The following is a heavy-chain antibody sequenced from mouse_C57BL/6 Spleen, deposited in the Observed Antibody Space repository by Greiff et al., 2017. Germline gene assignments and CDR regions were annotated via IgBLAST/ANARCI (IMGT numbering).Heavy chain of an antibody. CDR3: TRKKDDGYYGMDD. V-gene: IGHV1-5*01. Sequence: VQLQQSGPVLARPGASVKMSCKTSGYTFTSYWMHWVNQRPGQGLEWIGAIYPGNSDTSYNQKFKGKAKLTAVTSASTAYMELSSLTNEDSAVYYCTRKKDDGYYGMDDWGQVTSVTVSS. CDR1: GYTFTSYW. D-gene: IGHD2-3*01. CDR2: IYPGNSDT. J-gene: IGHJ4*01.